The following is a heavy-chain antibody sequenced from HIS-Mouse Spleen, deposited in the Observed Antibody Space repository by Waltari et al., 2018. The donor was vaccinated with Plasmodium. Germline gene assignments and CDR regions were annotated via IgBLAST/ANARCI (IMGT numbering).Heavy chain of an antibody. Sequence: QVQLVQSGAEVKKPGSSVKVSCKASGGTFSSYAISWVRQAPGQGLGWMGRIIRILGIANYAQKFQGRVTITADKSTSTAYMELSSLRSEDTAVYYCAREVGLDSSSWYFDYWGQGTLVTVSS. J-gene: IGHJ4*02. V-gene: IGHV1-69*04. D-gene: IGHD6-13*01. CDR3: AREVGLDSSSWYFDY. CDR2: IIRILGIA. CDR1: GGTFSSYA.